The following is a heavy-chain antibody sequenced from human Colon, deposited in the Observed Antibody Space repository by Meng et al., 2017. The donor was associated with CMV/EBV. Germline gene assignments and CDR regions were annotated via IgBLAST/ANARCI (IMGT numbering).Heavy chain of an antibody. Sequence: GESLKISCGVSGFTFNTYWMTWVRQAPGKGLEWVANIKEDGSEKHYLDSVKGRFTISRDNSKNTLYLQMSSLRVEDTAIYYCVKGAWHDYWGQGTLVTVSS. J-gene: IGHJ4*02. CDR1: GFTFNTYW. CDR3: VKGAWHDY. D-gene: IGHD5-12*01. CDR2: IKEDGSEK. V-gene: IGHV3-7*03.